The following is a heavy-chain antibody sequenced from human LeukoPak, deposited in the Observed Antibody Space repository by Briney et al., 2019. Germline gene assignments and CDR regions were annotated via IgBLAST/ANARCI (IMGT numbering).Heavy chain of an antibody. J-gene: IGHJ4*02. D-gene: IGHD5/OR15-5a*01. CDR3: ARDRLNHFDY. V-gene: IGHV4-59*01. Sequence: SETLSLTCTVSGGSISSYYWSWIRQPPGKGLEWIGYIYYSGSTNYNPSLKSRVTISVDTSKNQFSLKLSSVTAADTAVYYCARDRLNHFDYWGQGTLVTVSS. CDR2: IYYSGST. CDR1: GGSISSYY.